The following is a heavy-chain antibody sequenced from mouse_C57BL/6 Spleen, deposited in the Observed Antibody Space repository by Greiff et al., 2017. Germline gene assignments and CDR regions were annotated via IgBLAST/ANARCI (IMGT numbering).Heavy chain of an antibody. CDR2: IYPGDGDT. CDR1: GYAFSSYW. D-gene: IGHD1-2*01. CDR3: ARWDYGKFPYYFDY. V-gene: IGHV1-80*01. Sequence: QVQLQQSGAELVKPGASVKISCKASGYAFSSYWMNWVKQRPGKGLEWIGQIYPGDGDTNYNGKFKGKATLTADKSSSTAYMQLSSLTSEDSAVYFCARWDYGKFPYYFDYWGQGTTLTVSS. J-gene: IGHJ2*01.